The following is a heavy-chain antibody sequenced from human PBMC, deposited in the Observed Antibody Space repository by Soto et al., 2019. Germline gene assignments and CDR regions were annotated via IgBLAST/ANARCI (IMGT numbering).Heavy chain of an antibody. CDR3: AQSLIGYYYDSSGSNWFDP. V-gene: IGHV2-5*02. CDR1: GFSLGTSGEG. CDR2: LYWDGDK. J-gene: IGHJ5*02. Sequence: SGPTLVNPTQTLTLTCTFSGFSLGTSGEGVGWIRQPPRKALEWLATLYWDGDKRYSPSLRSRLTITKDTSKNQVVLTMTNMDPVDTATEYGAQSLIGYYYDSSGSNWFDPWGQ. D-gene: IGHD3-22*01.